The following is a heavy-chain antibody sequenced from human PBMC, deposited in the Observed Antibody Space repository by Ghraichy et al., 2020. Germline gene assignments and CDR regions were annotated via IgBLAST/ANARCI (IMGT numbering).Heavy chain of an antibody. CDR2: ISGSGGST. D-gene: IGHD6-13*01. CDR3: AKNLIPYRQGSSSFDY. Sequence: GGSLRLSCAASGFTFSSYAMSWVRQAPGKGLEWVSAISGSGGSTYYADSVKGRFTISRDNSKNTLYLQMNSLRAEDTAVYYCAKNLIPYRQGSSSFDYWGQGTLVTVSS. CDR1: GFTFSSYA. J-gene: IGHJ4*02. V-gene: IGHV3-23*01.